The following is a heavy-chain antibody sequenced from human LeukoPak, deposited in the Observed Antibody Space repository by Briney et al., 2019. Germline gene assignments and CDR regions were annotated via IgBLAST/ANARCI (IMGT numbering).Heavy chain of an antibody. Sequence: GGSLRLSCAASGFTVSSNYMSWVRRAPGKGLEWVSVIYSGGSTYYADSVKGRFTISRDNSKNTLYLQMNSLRAEDTAVYYCARGRTYYDYVWGSYPKPLGYFDYWGQGTLVTVSS. CDR3: ARGRTYYDYVWGSYPKPLGYFDY. CDR1: GFTVSSNY. J-gene: IGHJ4*02. V-gene: IGHV3-66*01. D-gene: IGHD3-16*02. CDR2: IYSGGST.